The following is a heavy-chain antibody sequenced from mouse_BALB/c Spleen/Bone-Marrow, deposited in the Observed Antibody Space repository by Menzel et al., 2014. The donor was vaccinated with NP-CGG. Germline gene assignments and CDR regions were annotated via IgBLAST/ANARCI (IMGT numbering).Heavy chain of an antibody. J-gene: IGHJ4*01. Sequence: EVHLVESGGGLVQPGGSLKLSCATSGFTFSDYYMYWVRQTPEKRLEWVAYISNGGGSTYYPDTVKGRFTISRDNAKNTLYLQMSRLKSEDTAMYYCARQGYSYYYAMDYWGQGTSVTVSS. CDR3: ARQGYSYYYAMDY. CDR2: ISNGGGST. D-gene: IGHD3-1*01. V-gene: IGHV5-12*02. CDR1: GFTFSDYY.